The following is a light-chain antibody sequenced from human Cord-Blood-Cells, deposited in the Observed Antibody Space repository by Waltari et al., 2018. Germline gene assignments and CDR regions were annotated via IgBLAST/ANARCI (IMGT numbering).Light chain of an antibody. V-gene: IGKV2-28*01. CDR3: MQALQTPLT. J-gene: IGKJ4*01. CDR2: LGS. CDR1: QSLLHSNGYTY. Sequence: DIVMTQSPLSLPVTPGEPASISCRSSQSLLHSNGYTYLAWYLQKPGQSPQLLIYLGSQRASGVPDRFSGSGSGTDVTLKISRVEAEDVGVYYCMQALQTPLTFGGGTKVEIK.